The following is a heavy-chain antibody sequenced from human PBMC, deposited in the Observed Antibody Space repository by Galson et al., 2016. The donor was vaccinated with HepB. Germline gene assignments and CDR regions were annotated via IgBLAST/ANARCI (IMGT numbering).Heavy chain of an antibody. V-gene: IGHV1-18*01. J-gene: IGHJ4*02. Sequence: GQGLEWLGWISANSGNTIYAQKFQDRVTMTRDTSASTVYMDLRSLRSDDTAVYYCARDVQFRFDYWGQGTLVTVSS. CDR3: ARDVQFRFDY. CDR2: ISANSGNT. D-gene: IGHD4-11*01.